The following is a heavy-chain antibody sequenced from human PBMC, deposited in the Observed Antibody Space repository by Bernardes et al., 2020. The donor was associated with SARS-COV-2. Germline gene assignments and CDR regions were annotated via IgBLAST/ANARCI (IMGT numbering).Heavy chain of an antibody. Sequence: ASVKVSCKVSGDTLTKLSMHWVRQAPGKGLEWMGGLDPEDGEPIYAQTFQGRVTMTEDTSTDTADMELSSLRSEDTAVYYCATVVYDGYSSGYYYGMDVWGQGTTVTVPS. CDR3: ATVVYDGYSSGYYYGMDV. J-gene: IGHJ6*02. CDR1: GDTLTKLS. D-gene: IGHD2-15*01. V-gene: IGHV1-24*01. CDR2: LDPEDGEP.